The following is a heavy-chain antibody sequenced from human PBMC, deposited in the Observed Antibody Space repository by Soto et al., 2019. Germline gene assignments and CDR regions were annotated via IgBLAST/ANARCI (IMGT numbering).Heavy chain of an antibody. D-gene: IGHD4-4*01. V-gene: IGHV4-39*01. CDR3: VSRRTTVITQAYLDY. J-gene: IGHJ4*02. Sequence: SETLSLTCTVSGGSVTTSSYYWGWIRQSPGKGLEWIGSVYYRGRSYSTSSVKSRVTISVDTSKNQFSLNLNSVPAADTAVYFCVSRRTTVITQAYLDYWGPGALVTVSS. CDR2: VYYRGRS. CDR1: GGSVTTSSYY.